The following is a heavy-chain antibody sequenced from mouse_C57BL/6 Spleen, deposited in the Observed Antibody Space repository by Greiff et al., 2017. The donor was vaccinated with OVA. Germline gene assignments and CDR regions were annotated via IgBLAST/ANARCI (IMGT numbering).Heavy chain of an antibody. Sequence: VQLQQSGAELVKPGASVKISCKASGYAFSSYWMNWVKQRPGKGLEWIGQIYPGDGDTNYNGKFKGKATLTADKSSSTAYMQLSSLTSEDSAVYFCARFYYGNYFDYWGQGTTLTVSS. CDR2: IYPGDGDT. CDR1: GYAFSSYW. CDR3: ARFYYGNYFDY. V-gene: IGHV1-80*01. D-gene: IGHD2-1*01. J-gene: IGHJ2*01.